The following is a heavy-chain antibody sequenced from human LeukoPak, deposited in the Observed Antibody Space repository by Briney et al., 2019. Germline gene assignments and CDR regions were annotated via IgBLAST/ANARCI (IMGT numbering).Heavy chain of an antibody. CDR2: INHSGST. D-gene: IGHD4-17*01. CDR3: ARSYGDYVWFSAFYI. J-gene: IGHJ3*02. CDR1: GGSFSGYY. V-gene: IGHV4-34*01. Sequence: SETLSLTCAVYGGSFSGYYWSWIRQPPGKGLEWIGEINHSGSTNYNPSLKSRVTISVDTSKNQFSLKLSSVTAADTAVYYCARSYGDYVWFSAFYIGGQGTMVTVSS.